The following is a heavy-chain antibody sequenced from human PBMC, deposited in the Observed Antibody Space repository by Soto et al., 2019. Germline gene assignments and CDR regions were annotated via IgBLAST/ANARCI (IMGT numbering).Heavy chain of an antibody. D-gene: IGHD3-16*02. CDR3: ARAEKQLSRYGGDFDY. V-gene: IGHV4-61*01. CDR2: LYYIGTS. Sequence: QVQLQESGPGLVKPSETLSLTCSVSDGSVNSGNYYWSWIRQRPGKGLDGIGHLYYIGTSNYNPSLKGRVTNSVDPSKTQFTLKVTSVTAADMDVDFWARAEKQLSRYGGDFDYGAQGILCTVSS. CDR1: DGSVNSGNYY. J-gene: IGHJ4*02.